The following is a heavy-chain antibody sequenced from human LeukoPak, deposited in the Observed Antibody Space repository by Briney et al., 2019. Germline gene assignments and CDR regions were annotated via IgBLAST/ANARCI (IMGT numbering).Heavy chain of an antibody. Sequence: SETLSLTCDVSGGPFRAFYWSWIRQPPGKGLEWIGEVNHSGGTNYSPSLKSRVTISLDTSKNQFSLKVNSVTAADTAVYYCARNDDRPTDAFDIWGQGTMVTVSS. CDR3: ARNDDRPTDAFDI. D-gene: IGHD3-16*01. CDR2: VNHSGGT. CDR1: GGPFRAFY. V-gene: IGHV4-34*01. J-gene: IGHJ3*02.